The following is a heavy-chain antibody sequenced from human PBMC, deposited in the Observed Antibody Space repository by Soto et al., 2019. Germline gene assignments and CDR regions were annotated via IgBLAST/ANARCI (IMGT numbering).Heavy chain of an antibody. V-gene: IGHV4-30-2*01. J-gene: IGHJ4*02. Sequence: IQKPPGKGLEWIGYIYPSGMPFYNPSLRSRVTISIDRSNDQFSLNLKSVTAADTAVYYCARERSGYGLFDSWGQ. D-gene: IGHD6-25*01. CDR2: IYPSGMP. CDR3: ARERSGYGLFDS.